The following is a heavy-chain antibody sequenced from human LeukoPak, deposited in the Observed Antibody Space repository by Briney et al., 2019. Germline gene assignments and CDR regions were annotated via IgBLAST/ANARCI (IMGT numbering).Heavy chain of an antibody. Sequence: PGGSLRLSCAASGFTFSSYIMSWVRQAPGKGLEWVSYISSSSSTIYYADSVKGRFTISRDNAKNSLYLQMNSLRAEDTAVYYCARDGAYCGGDCWYNWFDPWGQGTLVTVSS. CDR2: ISSSSSTI. J-gene: IGHJ5*02. V-gene: IGHV3-48*01. D-gene: IGHD2-21*01. CDR3: ARDGAYCGGDCWYNWFDP. CDR1: GFTFSSYI.